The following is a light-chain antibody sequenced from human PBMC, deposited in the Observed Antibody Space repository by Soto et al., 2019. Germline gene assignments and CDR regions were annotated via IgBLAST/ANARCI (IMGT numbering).Light chain of an antibody. Sequence: EIVLTQSPGTLSLSPGERATLSCRASQSVSSTYLAWYQQKPGQAPRLLIYGASSRATGIPDRFSGSGSGTDFTLTISRLEPEDFAVYYCQQYGDLLRTFGQGTKVEIK. CDR3: QQYGDLLRT. J-gene: IGKJ1*01. CDR1: QSVSSTY. CDR2: GAS. V-gene: IGKV3-20*01.